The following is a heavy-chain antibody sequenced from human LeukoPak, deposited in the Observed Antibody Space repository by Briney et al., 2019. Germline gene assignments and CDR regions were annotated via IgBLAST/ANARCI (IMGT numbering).Heavy chain of an antibody. CDR2: ISAYNSNT. D-gene: IGHD3-3*01. CDR1: GYTFTSYG. J-gene: IGHJ4*02. Sequence: ASVKVSCKASGYTFTSYGISWVRQAPGQGLEWMGWISAYNSNTNYALKLQGRVTMTTDTSTSTAYMELRSLRSDDTAVYYCARAGPFSYYDFWSGYYLLFDYWGQGTLVTVSS. CDR3: ARAGPFSYYDFWSGYYLLFDY. V-gene: IGHV1-18*01.